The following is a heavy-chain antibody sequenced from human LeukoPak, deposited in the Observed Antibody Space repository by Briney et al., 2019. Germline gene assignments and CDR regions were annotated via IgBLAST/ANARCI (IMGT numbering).Heavy chain of an antibody. V-gene: IGHV3-23*01. CDR3: TKSSGWLQSPFDY. D-gene: IGHD3-22*01. J-gene: IGHJ4*02. Sequence: QSGGSLRLSCAASGFTFSNLWMSWVRQAPRKGLEWVSGSGGRTFYAESVKGRFTISRDNSKNTLYLQMNSLRAEDTAVYYCTKSSGWLQSPFDYWGQGTLVTVSS. CDR1: GFTFSNLW. CDR2: SGGRT.